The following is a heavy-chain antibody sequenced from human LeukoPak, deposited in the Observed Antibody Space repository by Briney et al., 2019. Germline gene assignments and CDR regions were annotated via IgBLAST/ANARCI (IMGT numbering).Heavy chain of an antibody. Sequence: GGSLRLSCTASGFTFGDYAMSWFRQAPGKGLEWVGFIRSKAYGGTTEYAASVKGRFTISRDDSKSIAYLQMNSPKTEDTAVYYCTREGDSSGPQFDYWGQGTLVTVSS. CDR2: IRSKAYGGTT. CDR1: GFTFGDYA. CDR3: TREGDSSGPQFDY. J-gene: IGHJ4*02. V-gene: IGHV3-49*03. D-gene: IGHD3-22*01.